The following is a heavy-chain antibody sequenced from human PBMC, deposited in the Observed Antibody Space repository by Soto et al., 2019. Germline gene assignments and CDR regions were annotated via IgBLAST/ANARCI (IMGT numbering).Heavy chain of an antibody. CDR3: AKTFSGYSGCWEY. V-gene: IGHV3-30*18. D-gene: IGHD2-15*01. CDR1: GFTFSSYG. Sequence: PGGSLRLSCAASGFTFSSYGMHWVRQAPGKGLEWVAVISYDGSNKYYADSVKGRFTISRDNSKNTLYLQMNSLRAEDTAVYYCAKTFSGYSGCWEYWGQGTLVTVSS. J-gene: IGHJ4*02. CDR2: ISYDGSNK.